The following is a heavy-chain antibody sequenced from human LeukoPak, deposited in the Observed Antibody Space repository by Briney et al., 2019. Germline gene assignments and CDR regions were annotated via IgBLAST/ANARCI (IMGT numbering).Heavy chain of an antibody. V-gene: IGHV3-23*01. J-gene: IGHJ4*02. CDR3: AKDGGSYTGYFDY. CDR2: ISRSGGIT. Sequence: GGSLRLSCAASGFTFSSYDMNWVRQAPGKGLEWVSAISRSGGITYYADSVKGRFTISRDNSKNTLYLQMNSLSADDTAVYYCAKDGGSYTGYFDYWGQGTLVTVSS. CDR1: GFTFSSYD. D-gene: IGHD1-26*01.